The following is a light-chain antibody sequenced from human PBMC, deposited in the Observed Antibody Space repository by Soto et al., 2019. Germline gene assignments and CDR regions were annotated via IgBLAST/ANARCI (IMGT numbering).Light chain of an antibody. V-gene: IGLV2-23*02. CDR1: SSDVGTYHL. Sequence: QSVLTQPASVSGSPGQSITISCTGTSSDVGTYHLVSWYQQHPGKAPKLMIYEVSKRPSGVSNRFSGSKSGNTASLTISVLQAEDEADYYCCSYAGSSTYVFGIGTKLTVL. CDR3: CSYAGSSTYV. CDR2: EVS. J-gene: IGLJ1*01.